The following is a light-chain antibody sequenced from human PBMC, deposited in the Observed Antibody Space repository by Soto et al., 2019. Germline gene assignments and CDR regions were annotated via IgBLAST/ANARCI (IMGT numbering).Light chain of an antibody. J-gene: IGKJ2*01. Sequence: DIQMTQSPSSLSASVGDRVTLACRASQGISNYLNWYQQKPGKAPKLLMYAASNLQSGVPSRFSGSGSGTYFTLTISSLQPEDSATYSCQQTYTTPYTFGQGTNLEIK. V-gene: IGKV1-39*01. CDR2: AAS. CDR3: QQTYTTPYT. CDR1: QGISNY.